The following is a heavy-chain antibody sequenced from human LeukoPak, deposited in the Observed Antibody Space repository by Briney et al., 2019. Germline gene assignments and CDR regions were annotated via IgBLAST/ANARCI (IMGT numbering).Heavy chain of an antibody. Sequence: KPSQTLSLTCTVSGGSISSGGYYWSGIRQHPGKGLEWIGYIYYSGSASYNPSLKSRVSISVDTSKNQFSLKVNSVTAADTAVYYCARSGYGSGYYRRFHYYYYGMDVWGQGTTVTVSS. CDR3: ARSGYGSGYYRRFHYYYYGMDV. D-gene: IGHD3-10*01. J-gene: IGHJ6*02. CDR2: IYYSGSA. V-gene: IGHV4-31*03. CDR1: GGSISSGGYY.